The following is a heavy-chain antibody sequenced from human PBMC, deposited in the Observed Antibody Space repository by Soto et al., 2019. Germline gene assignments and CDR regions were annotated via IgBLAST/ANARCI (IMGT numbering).Heavy chain of an antibody. CDR3: AHRVLRTVFGLVTTTAIYFDF. CDR2: IYWDDDK. Sequence: QITLKESGPTVVKPTETLTLTCTFSGFSLTTSGVGVGWVRQSPGKTPEWLALIYWDDDKRYSTSLKSRLTITNDTSKNQVVLTMANVDPADTATYYCAHRVLRTVFGLVTTTAIYFDFWCQGTPVVVSS. CDR1: GFSLTTSGVG. J-gene: IGHJ4*02. V-gene: IGHV2-5*02. D-gene: IGHD3-3*01.